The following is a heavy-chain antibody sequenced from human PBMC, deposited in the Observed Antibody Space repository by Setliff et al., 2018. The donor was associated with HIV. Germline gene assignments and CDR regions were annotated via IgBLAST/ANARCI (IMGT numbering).Heavy chain of an antibody. D-gene: IGHD3-10*01. V-gene: IGHV4-30-4*08. CDR1: GASMSSGDYY. J-gene: IGHJ3*02. CDR3: AREVNIPVRGITDDAFDI. CDR2: VYYSGNS. Sequence: SETLSLTCTVSGASMSSGDYYWSWIRQPPGKGLEWIGYVYYSGNSYYNPSLKSRVTLSVDTSKNQFSLKVNSVTAADTDVYYCAREVNIPVRGITDDAFDIWGQGTMVTV.